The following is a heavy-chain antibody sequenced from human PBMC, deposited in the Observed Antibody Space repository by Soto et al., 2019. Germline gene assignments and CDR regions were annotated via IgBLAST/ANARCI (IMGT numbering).Heavy chain of an antibody. CDR1: GFTFSSYS. D-gene: IGHD2-2*01. J-gene: IGHJ4*02. V-gene: IGHV3-21*01. CDR2: ISSSSSYI. Sequence: EVQLVESGGGLVKPGGSLRLSCAASGFTFSSYSMNWVRQAPGKGLEWVSFISSSSSYIYYADSVKGRFTISRDNAKNSLYLQMNSLRGEDTAVYYCARDPFPLVACSGSSCYGPFDYWGQGTLVTVSS. CDR3: ARDPFPLVACSGSSCYGPFDY.